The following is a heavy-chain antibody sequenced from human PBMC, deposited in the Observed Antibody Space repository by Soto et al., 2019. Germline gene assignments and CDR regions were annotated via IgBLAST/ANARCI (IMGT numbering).Heavy chain of an antibody. J-gene: IGHJ4*02. CDR1: GGIFSTYA. CDR3: ARDRDDYGSGNYDNRIDF. D-gene: IGHD3-10*01. V-gene: IGHV1-69*01. CDR2: IIPLFGTP. Sequence: QVQLVQSGAEVKKPGSSVKVSCKASGGIFSTYAISWLRQAPGQGLEWMGGIIPLFGTPYYAQRFQGRVTTTADGSPSTAYMELSRLRSEDTAVYYCARDRDDYGSGNYDNRIDFWGQGTLVTVSS.